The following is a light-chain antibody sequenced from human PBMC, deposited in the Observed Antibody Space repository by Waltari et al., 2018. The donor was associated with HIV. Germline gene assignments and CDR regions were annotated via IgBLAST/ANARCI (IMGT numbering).Light chain of an antibody. J-gene: IGLJ2*01. CDR1: NIGTKS. CDR3: QVWDNSSDPVI. V-gene: IGLV3-21*02. CDR2: DDS. Sequence: SYVLTQAPSVSVAPGQTARIPCGGDNIGTKSVHWYQQRPGQAPVLVLYDDSDRPSGIPERLSGSNAGDTATLTISRVEAGDEADYYCQVWDNSSDPVIFGGGTKLTVL.